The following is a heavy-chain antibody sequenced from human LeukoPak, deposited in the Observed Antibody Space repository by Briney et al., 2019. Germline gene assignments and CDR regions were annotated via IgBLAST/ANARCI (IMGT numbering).Heavy chain of an antibody. CDR2: ISAYNGNT. V-gene: IGHV1-18*01. J-gene: IGHJ5*02. CDR1: GYTFTSYG. Sequence: ASVKVSCKASGYTFTSYGISWVRQAPGQGLEWMGWISAYNGNTYYAQKLQGRVTMTTDTSTSTAYMELRSLRSDDTAVYYCAVTIFGVVIPFDPWGQGTLVTVSS. D-gene: IGHD3-3*01. CDR3: AVTIFGVVIPFDP.